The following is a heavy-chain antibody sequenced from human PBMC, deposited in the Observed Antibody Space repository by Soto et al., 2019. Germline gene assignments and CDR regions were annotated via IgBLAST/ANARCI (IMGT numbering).Heavy chain of an antibody. D-gene: IGHD3-22*01. Sequence: PGESLKISCKGSGYSFTSYWIGWVRQMPGKGLEWMGIIYPGDSDTRYSPSFQGQVTISADKSISTAYLQWSSLKASDTAMYYCARLRGYYDSRDGASFDPWGQGTLVTVSS. CDR1: GYSFTSYW. CDR2: IYPGDSDT. CDR3: ARLRGYYDSRDGASFDP. V-gene: IGHV5-51*01. J-gene: IGHJ5*02.